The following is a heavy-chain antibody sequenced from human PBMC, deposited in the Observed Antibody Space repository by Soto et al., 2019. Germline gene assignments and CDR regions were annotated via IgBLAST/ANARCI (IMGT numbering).Heavy chain of an antibody. D-gene: IGHD1-7*01. CDR3: ARALGLELPD. CDR1: GFNFSSYG. J-gene: IGHJ4*02. CDR2: IWYDGSNK. V-gene: IGHV3-33*01. Sequence: GGSLRLSSAASGFNFSSYGMHWVRQAPGKGLEWVAVIWYDGSNKYYADSVKGRFTISRDNSKNTLYLQMNSLRAEDTAVYYCARALGLELPDWGKGTLVTVSS.